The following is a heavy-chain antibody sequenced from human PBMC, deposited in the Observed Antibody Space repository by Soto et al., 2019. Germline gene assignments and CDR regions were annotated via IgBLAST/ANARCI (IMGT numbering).Heavy chain of an antibody. CDR1: GGSVSSGSFY. Sequence: PSQTLSLTCTLSGGSVSSGSFYWSWNRRPPGKGLEWTGYFYDTGSTNYNPSLRSRVTMSVDTSKNQLSLKLSSLTASDTAVYYCAASAPPATKYYYAMDVWGQGTTVTVSS. J-gene: IGHJ6*02. CDR3: AASAPPATKYYYAMDV. CDR2: FYDTGST. D-gene: IGHD5-12*01. V-gene: IGHV4-61*01.